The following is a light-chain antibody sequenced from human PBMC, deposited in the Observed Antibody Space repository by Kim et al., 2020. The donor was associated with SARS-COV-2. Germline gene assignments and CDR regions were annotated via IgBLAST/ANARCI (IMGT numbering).Light chain of an antibody. CDR2: YDS. CDR3: HLWDSGSNHWV. Sequence: PEKTATMAGGGNNIGGKSVHWYQQKAGQAPVLVIYYDSDRPSGIPERFSGSNSGNTATLTISGVEAGDEADYYCHLWDSGSNHWVFGGGTQLTVL. CDR1: NIGGKS. V-gene: IGLV3-21*04. J-gene: IGLJ3*02.